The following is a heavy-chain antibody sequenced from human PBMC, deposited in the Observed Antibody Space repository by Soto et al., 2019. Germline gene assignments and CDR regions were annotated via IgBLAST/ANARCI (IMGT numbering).Heavy chain of an antibody. V-gene: IGHV1-3*01. CDR1: GYTFTSYA. Sequence: QVQLVQSGAEVKKPGASVKVSCKASGYTFTSYAMHWVRQAPGQRLEWMGWINAGNGNTKYSQKFQGRVTITRDTSASTAYMELSSLRSEDTAVYYCARDPVAIAAPDAFDIWGQGTMVTVSS. J-gene: IGHJ3*02. CDR3: ARDPVAIAAPDAFDI. D-gene: IGHD6-13*01. CDR2: INAGNGNT.